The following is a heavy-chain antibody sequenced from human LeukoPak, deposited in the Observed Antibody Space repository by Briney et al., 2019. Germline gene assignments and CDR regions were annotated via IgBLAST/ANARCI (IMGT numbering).Heavy chain of an antibody. J-gene: IGHJ3*02. CDR3: ARGGSYLSAFDI. Sequence: EESLRLSCAASGFTVSSNYMSWVRQAPGKGLEWVSIIYSGGSTFYADSVKGRFTISRDNSKNTLYLQMNSLRAEDTAVYYCARGGSYLSAFDIWGQGTMVTVSS. CDR2: IYSGGST. D-gene: IGHD1-26*01. V-gene: IGHV3-53*01. CDR1: GFTVSSNY.